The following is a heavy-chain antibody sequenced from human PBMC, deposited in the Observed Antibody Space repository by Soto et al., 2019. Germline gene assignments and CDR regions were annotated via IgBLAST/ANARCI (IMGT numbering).Heavy chain of an antibody. J-gene: IGHJ4*02. D-gene: IGHD1-1*01. V-gene: IGHV4-61*08. CDR2: IYHSGNT. Sequence: PSETLSLTCTVSGGSISSGDYYWSWIRQHPGKGLEWVGYIYHSGNTNYNPSLESRVTILADMSKNQFSLDLDSVTAADTAVYYCARVKKERVLLLGGNFDSWGQGTLVTVSS. CDR3: ARVKKERVLLLGGNFDS. CDR1: GGSISSGDYY.